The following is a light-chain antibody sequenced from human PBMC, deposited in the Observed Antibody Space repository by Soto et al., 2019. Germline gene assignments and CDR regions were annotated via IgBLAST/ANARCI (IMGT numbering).Light chain of an antibody. V-gene: IGLV6-57*02. Sequence: NFMLTQPHSVSESPGKTVTISCTGSSGSIASNYVQWYQQRPGSAPTTVIYEDNQRPSGVPDRFSGSIDSSSNSASLTISGLKTEDEADYYCQSYDSSNVVFGGGIKLTVL. J-gene: IGLJ2*01. CDR1: SGSIASNY. CDR3: QSYDSSNVV. CDR2: EDN.